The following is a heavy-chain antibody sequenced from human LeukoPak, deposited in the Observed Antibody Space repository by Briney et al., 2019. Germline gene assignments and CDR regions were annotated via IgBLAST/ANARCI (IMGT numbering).Heavy chain of an antibody. CDR3: AKIGGRATLAAFDY. J-gene: IGHJ4*02. CDR2: IRYDGSNK. Sequence: PGGSLRLSCAASGFTFSSYGMHWVRQAPGKGLEWVAFIRYDGSNKYYADSVKGRFTISRDNSKNTLYLQMNSLRAEDTAVYYCAKIGGRATLAAFDYWGQGTLVTVSS. D-gene: IGHD5-12*01. V-gene: IGHV3-30*02. CDR1: GFTFSSYG.